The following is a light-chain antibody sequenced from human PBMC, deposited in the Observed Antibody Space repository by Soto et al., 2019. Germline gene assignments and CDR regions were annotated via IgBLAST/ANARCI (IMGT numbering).Light chain of an antibody. J-gene: IGKJ2*01. CDR1: QSVSSN. V-gene: IGKV3-15*01. CDR2: GAS. Sequence: EIVMTQSPATLSVSPGERATLSCRASQSVSSNLAWYQQKPGQAPRLLIYGASTRATGIPARFSGSGSGTEFTITISRLQSEDFAVYYCQYYNTCPYTFGQGTKLEIK. CDR3: QYYNTCPYT.